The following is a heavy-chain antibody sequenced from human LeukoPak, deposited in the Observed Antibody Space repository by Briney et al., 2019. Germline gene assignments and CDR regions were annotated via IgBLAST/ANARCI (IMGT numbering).Heavy chain of an antibody. CDR1: GYTFTGYY. CDR3: ARAATSGDWFDP. V-gene: IGHV1-2*06. D-gene: IGHD2-15*01. J-gene: IGHJ5*02. CDR2: VNPNSGGT. Sequence: ASVKVSCKASGYTFTGYYMHWVRQAPGQGLEWMGRVNPNSGGTNYAQKFQGRVTMTRDTSISTAYIELSRLRSDDTAVYYCARAATSGDWFDPWGQGTLVTVSS.